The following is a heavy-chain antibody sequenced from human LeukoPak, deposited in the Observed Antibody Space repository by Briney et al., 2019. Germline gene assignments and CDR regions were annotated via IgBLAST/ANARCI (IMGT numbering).Heavy chain of an antibody. CDR2: IKPDGTTK. Sequence: GGSLRLSCAASGFPFSSDSMTWVRQAPGKGLEWVANIKPDGTTKFYVDSVKGRFTISRDNALNSLYLQMNSLRAEDTAIYYCARSIPYGTTWYGRSDYWGQGTLVTVSS. D-gene: IGHD6-13*01. CDR3: ARSIPYGTTWYGRSDY. CDR1: GFPFSSDS. V-gene: IGHV3-7*03. J-gene: IGHJ4*02.